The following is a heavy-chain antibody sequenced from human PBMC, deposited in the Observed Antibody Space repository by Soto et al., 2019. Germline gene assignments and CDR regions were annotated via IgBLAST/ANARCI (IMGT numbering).Heavy chain of an antibody. D-gene: IGHD2-15*01. Sequence: QVQLVQSGAEVKKPGSSVKVSCKAPGGTFSSYAISWVRQAPGQGLEWMGGIIPIFGTAKYAQKFQGRVTITAEESTSTGYMERSSLRSEDTAVYYCARSHGGSSSVDIYYYYYGMDVWGQGTTVTVSS. J-gene: IGHJ6*02. V-gene: IGHV1-69*01. CDR1: GGTFSSYA. CDR3: ARSHGGSSSVDIYYYYYGMDV. CDR2: IIPIFGTA.